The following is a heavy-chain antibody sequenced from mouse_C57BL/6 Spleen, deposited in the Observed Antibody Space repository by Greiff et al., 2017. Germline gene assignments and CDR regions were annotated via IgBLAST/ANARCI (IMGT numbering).Heavy chain of an antibody. V-gene: IGHV1-82*01. J-gene: IGHJ1*03. D-gene: IGHD1-1*01. CDR2: IYPGDGDT. CDR3: ARPFYYYGSSYGYFDV. CDR1: GYAFSSSW. Sequence: VKLVESGPELVKPGASVKISCKASGYAFSSSWMNWVKQRPGKGLAWIGRIYPGDGDTNYNGKFKGKATLTADKSSSTAYMQLSSLTSEDSAVYFCARPFYYYGSSYGYFDVWGTGTTVTVSS.